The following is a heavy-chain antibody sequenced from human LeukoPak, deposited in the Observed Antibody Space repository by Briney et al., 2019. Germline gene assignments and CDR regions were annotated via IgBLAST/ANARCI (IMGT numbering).Heavy chain of an antibody. CDR3: AREYSSGWCVSY. CDR1: GYTFTGYY. Sequence: ASVKVSCKASGYTFTGYYIHWVRQAPGQGLEWMGWINPNSGGTIYAQNFQGRVTMTRDTSISTAYMALSGLTSDDTAVYYCAREYSSGWCVSYWGKGTLVTVSS. D-gene: IGHD6-19*01. CDR2: INPNSGGT. V-gene: IGHV1-2*02. J-gene: IGHJ4*02.